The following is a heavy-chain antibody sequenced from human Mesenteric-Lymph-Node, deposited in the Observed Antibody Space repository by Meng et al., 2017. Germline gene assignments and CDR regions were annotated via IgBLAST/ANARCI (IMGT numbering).Heavy chain of an antibody. CDR1: GFTSSSYA. J-gene: IGHJ6*02. CDR3: VREAITMLRGLIIDNYYGMDV. Sequence: GGSLRPSCAAPGFTSSSYAMNWVRQAPEKGLEWVSFMYSGGKTYYADSVQGRLTISRDISKNTLYLQMNNLRVEDTAVYYCVREAITMLRGLIIDNYYGMDVWGQGTTVTVSS. D-gene: IGHD3-10*01. CDR2: MYSGGKT. V-gene: IGHV3-66*02.